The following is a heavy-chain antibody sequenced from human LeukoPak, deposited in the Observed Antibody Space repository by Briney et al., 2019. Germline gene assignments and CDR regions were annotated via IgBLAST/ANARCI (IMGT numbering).Heavy chain of an antibody. J-gene: IGHJ5*02. CDR3: AREVAARRLGSWFDP. V-gene: IGHV3-21*01. CDR1: GFTFSSYS. Sequence: GGSLRLSCAASGFTFSSYSMNWVRQAPGKGLEWVSSISSSSSYIYYADSVKGRFTISRDNAKNSLYLQMSSLRVEDTAVYYCAREVAARRLGSWFDPWGQGTLVTVSS. D-gene: IGHD6-6*01. CDR2: ISSSSSYI.